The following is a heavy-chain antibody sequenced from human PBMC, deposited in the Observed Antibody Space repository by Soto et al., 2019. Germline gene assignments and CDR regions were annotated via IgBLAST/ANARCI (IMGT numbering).Heavy chain of an antibody. J-gene: IGHJ6*02. V-gene: IGHV1-69*13. CDR1: GAPFTGYY. D-gene: IGHD2-8*01. CDR2: IIPIFGTA. CDR3: ARGGYCTNGVCYGGRYYGMDV. Sequence: ASVKVSCKASGAPFTGYYMHWVRQAPGQGLEWRGGIIPIFGTANYAQKFQGRVTITADESTSTAYMELSSLRSEDTVVYYCARGGYCTNGVCYGGRYYGMDVWGQGTTVTVSS.